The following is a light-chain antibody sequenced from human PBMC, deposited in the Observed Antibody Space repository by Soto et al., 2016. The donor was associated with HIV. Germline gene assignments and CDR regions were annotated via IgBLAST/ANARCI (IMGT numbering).Light chain of an antibody. CDR2: DAS. V-gene: IGKV1-33*01. J-gene: IGKJ3*01. CDR3: QQYDNLLFT. CDR1: QRISNF. Sequence: DIQMTQSPSSLSASLGDRVTITCRASQRISNFLNWYQQKPGKAPKLLIYDASNLETGVPSRFSGSGSGTDFTFTISSLQPEDIATYYCQQYDNLLFTFGPGTKVDIK.